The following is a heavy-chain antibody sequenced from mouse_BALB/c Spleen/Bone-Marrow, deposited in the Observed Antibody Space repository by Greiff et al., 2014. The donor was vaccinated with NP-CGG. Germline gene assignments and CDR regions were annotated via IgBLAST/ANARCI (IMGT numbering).Heavy chain of an antibody. CDR1: GFNIKDTY. D-gene: IGHD1-1*01. V-gene: IGHV14-3*02. CDR3: ARYYYGSSYFDY. J-gene: IGHJ2*01. CDR2: IDPANGNT. Sequence: VQLQQPGAELVKPGASVKLSCTASGFNIKDTYMHWVKQRPEQGLEWIGRIDPANGNTKYDPKFQGKVTITADTSSNTAYLQLSSLASEDTAVYYCARYYYGSSYFDYWGQGTTLTVSS.